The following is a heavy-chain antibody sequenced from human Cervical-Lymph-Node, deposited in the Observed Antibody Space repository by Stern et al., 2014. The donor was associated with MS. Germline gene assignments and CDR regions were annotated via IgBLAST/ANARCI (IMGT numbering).Heavy chain of an antibody. J-gene: IGHJ6*02. CDR2: IYWDDDT. V-gene: IGHV2-5*02. CDR3: ARFYPHCSGGTCSLYGMDV. D-gene: IGHD2-15*01. CDR1: GFSLNTTGVG. Sequence: QVTLRESGPTLVKPTQTLTLTCTLSGFSLNTTGVGVGWIRQPPGQALEWLALIYWDDDTRYSPNLKSRLTITKDTSKKQVVLTMTNMNRVDTATYYCARFYPHCSGGTCSLYGMDVWGHGTTVTVSS.